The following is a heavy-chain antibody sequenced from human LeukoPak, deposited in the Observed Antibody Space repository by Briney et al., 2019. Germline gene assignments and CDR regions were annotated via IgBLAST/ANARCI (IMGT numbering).Heavy chain of an antibody. V-gene: IGHV4-59*11. CDR3: ARGSGGYEVFDY. CDR1: GVSISSHY. Sequence: SETLCLTCTASGVSISSHYLSWIRQPPGKGLEWIGDIYYSGGTSYNPSLKSRVTISLDTSKNKLSLKLISVTAADTTLYYYARGSGGYEVFDYWGQGTLVTVSS. D-gene: IGHD2-15*01. CDR2: IYYSGGT. J-gene: IGHJ4*02.